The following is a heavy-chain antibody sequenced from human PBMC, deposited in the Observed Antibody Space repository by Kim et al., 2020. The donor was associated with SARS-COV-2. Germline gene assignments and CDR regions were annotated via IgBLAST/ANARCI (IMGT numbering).Heavy chain of an antibody. D-gene: IGHD3-10*01. Sequence: SETLSLTCAVYGGSFSGSYWSWICKRPRKGMELMGEGSHSGSTSYNPSLKSRVPISIDTYKNQFSLNLNLVTAADTAAYDCARASRVLWLRVRYVYY. CDR3: ARASRVLWLRVRYVYY. J-gene: IGHJ6*01. CDR1: GGSFSGSY. CDR2: GSHSGST. V-gene: IGHV4-34*01.